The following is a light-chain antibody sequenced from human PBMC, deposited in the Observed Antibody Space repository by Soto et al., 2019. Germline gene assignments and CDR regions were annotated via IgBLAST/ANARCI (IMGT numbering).Light chain of an antibody. V-gene: IGKV3-11*01. CDR2: DAS. CDR3: QQRSNWYT. J-gene: IGKJ2*01. Sequence: ETVLTQSPATLSLSPGERATLSCRASQSVSTYLAWYQQKPGQAPRLLIYDASNRATGIPARFSGSGSGTDFTLTISSLEPEDFASYYCQQRSNWYTFGLGTRLEIK. CDR1: QSVSTY.